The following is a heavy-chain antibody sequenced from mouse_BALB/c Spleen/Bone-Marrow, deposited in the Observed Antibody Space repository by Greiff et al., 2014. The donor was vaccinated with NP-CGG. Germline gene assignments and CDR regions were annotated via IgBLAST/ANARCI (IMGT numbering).Heavy chain of an antibody. V-gene: IGHV1-52*01. CDR1: GYTFTSYW. Sequence: VQLQQSGAELVRPGASVKLSCEASGYTFTSYWMNWVKQTPEKGLEWIGRIDPYDSETHYNQKVKDKAILTVDKSTISAYMQRSNLKSEDSAVYDSERGRDYAVFSYWGQGTLVTVSA. CDR3: ERGRDYAVFSY. CDR2: IDPYDSET. J-gene: IGHJ3*01. D-gene: IGHD2-4*01.